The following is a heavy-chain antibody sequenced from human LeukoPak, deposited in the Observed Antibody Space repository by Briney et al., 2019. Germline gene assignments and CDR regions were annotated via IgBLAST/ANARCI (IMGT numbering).Heavy chain of an antibody. D-gene: IGHD2-2*02. CDR1: GFTFDDYA. Sequence: PGGSLRLSCAASGFTFDDYAMHWVRQAPGKGLEWVSGISWNSGAIGYADSVKGRFTISRDNAKNSLYLQMNSLRAEDTALYYCAKGLSKSGSASYYTDWGQGTLVTVSS. J-gene: IGHJ4*02. CDR2: ISWNSGAI. CDR3: AKGLSKSGSASYYTD. V-gene: IGHV3-9*01.